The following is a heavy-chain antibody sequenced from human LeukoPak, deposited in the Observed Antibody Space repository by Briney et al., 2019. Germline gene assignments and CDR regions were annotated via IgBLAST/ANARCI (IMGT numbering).Heavy chain of an antibody. CDR3: ARASRYYYYYMDV. J-gene: IGHJ6*03. CDR2: INHSGST. CDR1: GGSFSGYY. V-gene: IGHV4-34*01. D-gene: IGHD1-1*01. Sequence: SETLSLTCAVYGGSFSGYYWSWIRQPPGKGLEWIGEINHSGSTNYDPSLKSRVTISVDTSKNQFSLKLSSVTAADTAVYYCARASRYYYYYMDVWGKGTTVTVSS.